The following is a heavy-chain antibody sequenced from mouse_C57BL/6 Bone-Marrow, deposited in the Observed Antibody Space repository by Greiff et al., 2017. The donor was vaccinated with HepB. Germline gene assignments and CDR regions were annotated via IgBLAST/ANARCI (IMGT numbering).Heavy chain of an antibody. CDR1: GYSITSGYY. J-gene: IGHJ2*01. V-gene: IGHV3-6*01. CDR2: ISYDGSN. CDR3: AIYSNYYFDY. D-gene: IGHD2-5*01. Sequence: VQLQQSGPGLVKPSQSLSLTCSVTGYSITSGYYWNWIRQFPGNKLEWMGYISYDGSNNYNPSLKNRISITRDTSKNQFFLKLNSVTTEDTATYYGAIYSNYYFDYWGQGTTLTVSS.